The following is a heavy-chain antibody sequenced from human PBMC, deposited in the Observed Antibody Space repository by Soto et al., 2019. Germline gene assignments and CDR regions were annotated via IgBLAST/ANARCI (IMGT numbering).Heavy chain of an antibody. CDR2: IDCDDDK. CDR3: ARLQGGITRIEFDI. Sequence: SGPTLVNPTPTLTLTCTFSGFSLSTSGMCVSWIRQPPGKALEWLALIDCDDDKYYSTSLKTRLTISKDTSKSQVFLTLTNMDPVDTATYYCARLQGGITRIEFDIWGQGTMVTVSS. CDR1: GFSLSTSGMC. J-gene: IGHJ3*02. V-gene: IGHV2-70*01. D-gene: IGHD3-22*01.